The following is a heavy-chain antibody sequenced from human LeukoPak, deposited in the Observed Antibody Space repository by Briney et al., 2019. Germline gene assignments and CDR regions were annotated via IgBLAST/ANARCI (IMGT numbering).Heavy chain of an antibody. CDR1: GYTFTNNW. CDR2: INSDGSST. V-gene: IGHV3-74*01. J-gene: IGHJ4*02. CDR3: AGERSDMTDY. Sequence: SCKAFGYTFTNNWMHWVRQAPGRGLVWVSRINSDGSSTSYADSVKGRFTISRDNAKNTLYLQMNSLRADDTAVYYCAGERSDMTDYWGQGTLVTVSS. D-gene: IGHD3-10*01.